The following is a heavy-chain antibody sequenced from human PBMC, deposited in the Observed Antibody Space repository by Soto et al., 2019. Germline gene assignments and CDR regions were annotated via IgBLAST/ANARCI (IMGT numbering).Heavy chain of an antibody. V-gene: IGHV3-23*01. CDR1: GLTFSSYA. CDR2: PCDRGGHT. Sequence: PGGSLRLPCAGSGLTFSSYAMSWVRYAPGKGLERFTKPCDRGGHTYYADSVRGRFSISRENSKNTLSLQMNSLRAEDTAVYYCAKDSQSVLVSAARVYGMDVWGQGTTVTVSS. CDR3: AKDSQSVLVSAARVYGMDV. J-gene: IGHJ6*02. D-gene: IGHD2-2*01.